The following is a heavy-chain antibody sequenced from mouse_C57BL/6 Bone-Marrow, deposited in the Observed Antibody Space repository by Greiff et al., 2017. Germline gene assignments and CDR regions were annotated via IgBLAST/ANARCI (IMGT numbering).Heavy chain of an antibody. CDR1: GFSFTSFG. J-gene: IGHJ4*01. D-gene: IGHD6-5*01. CDR2: LWSGGST. V-gene: IGHV2-2*01. CDR3: ASYALYAMDY. Sequence: QLQLQQPGPGLVLPSQSLSITCTVSGFSFTSFGVHWVRQSPGKGLEWLGGLWSGGSTDYNAAFISRLSISKDNSKSQVFFKMNSLQADDTAIYYCASYALYAMDYWGQGTSVTVSS.